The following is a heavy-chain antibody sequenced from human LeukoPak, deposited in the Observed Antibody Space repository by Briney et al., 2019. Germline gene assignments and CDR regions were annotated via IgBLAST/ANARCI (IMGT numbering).Heavy chain of an antibody. CDR3: ARDQIGSSGWYLPDY. D-gene: IGHD6-19*01. Sequence: GGSLRLSCAASGFTFSSYSMNWVRQAPGKGLEWGSSISSSSSYIYYADSVKGRFTISRDNAKNSLYLKMNSMRAEDTAVYYCARDQIGSSGWYLPDYWGQGTLVTVSS. V-gene: IGHV3-21*01. J-gene: IGHJ4*02. CDR2: ISSSSSYI. CDR1: GFTFSSYS.